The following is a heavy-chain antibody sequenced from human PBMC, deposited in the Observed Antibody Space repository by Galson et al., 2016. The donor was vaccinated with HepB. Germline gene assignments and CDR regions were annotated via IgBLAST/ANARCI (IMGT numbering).Heavy chain of an antibody. D-gene: IGHD4-23*01. J-gene: IGHJ4*02. CDR3: VREVYGGALDY. CDR2: FYSSGKT. Sequence: SLRLSCAASGFTVSSNNMDWVRQAPGKGLEWVSVFYSSGKTAHADSVEGRFTVSRGTSKNMLYLQMNSLRAEDTAIYYCVREVYGGALDYWGQGTLVSVSS. V-gene: IGHV3-53*01. CDR1: GFTVSSNN.